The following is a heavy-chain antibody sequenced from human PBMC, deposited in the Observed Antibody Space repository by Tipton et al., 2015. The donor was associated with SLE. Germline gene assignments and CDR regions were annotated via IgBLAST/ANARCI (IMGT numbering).Heavy chain of an antibody. J-gene: IGHJ4*02. Sequence: SLRLSCAASGFTFRSYSMNWVRQAPGKGLEWVSSISSSSSYIYYADSVKGRFTITRDNAKNSLYLQMNSLRAEDTAVYYCARGPRPDSSGSPLGYWGQGTLVTVSS. CDR3: ARGPRPDSSGSPLGY. D-gene: IGHD3-22*01. CDR1: GFTFRSYS. CDR2: ISSSSSYI. V-gene: IGHV3-21*01.